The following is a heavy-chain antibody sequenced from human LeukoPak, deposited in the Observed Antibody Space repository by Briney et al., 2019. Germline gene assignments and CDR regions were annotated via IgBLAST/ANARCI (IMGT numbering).Heavy chain of an antibody. J-gene: IGHJ4*02. CDR3: AREKDCTNGVCPFDY. CDR2: INHSGST. Sequence: SETLSLTCAVYGGSFSGYYWSWIRQPPGKGLERIGEINHSGSTNYNPSLKSRVTISVDTSKNQFSLKLSSVTAADTAVYYCAREKDCTNGVCPFDYWGQGSLVTVSS. D-gene: IGHD2-8*01. V-gene: IGHV4-34*01. CDR1: GGSFSGYY.